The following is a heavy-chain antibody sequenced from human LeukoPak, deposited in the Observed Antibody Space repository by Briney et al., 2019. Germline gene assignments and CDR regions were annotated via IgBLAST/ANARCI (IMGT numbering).Heavy chain of an antibody. Sequence: PSETLSLTCTVSGGSISSYYWSWIRQPPGKGLEWIAYISDIGSINYNPSLKSRVTISLDTSKNQFSPKLSSVTAADTAVYYCAGHHPRNTVDFWGRGTLVTVSS. J-gene: IGHJ4*02. V-gene: IGHV4-59*08. CDR2: ISDIGSI. CDR1: GGSISSYY. D-gene: IGHD2-8*02. CDR3: AGHHPRNTVDF.